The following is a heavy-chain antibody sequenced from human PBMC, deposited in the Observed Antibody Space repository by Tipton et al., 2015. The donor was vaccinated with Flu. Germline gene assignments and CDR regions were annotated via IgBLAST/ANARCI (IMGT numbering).Heavy chain of an antibody. V-gene: IGHV4-38-2*01. CDR3: ARHTGDSVRGVIDY. CDR2: IYHSGTT. J-gene: IGHJ4*02. Sequence: GLVKPSETLSLTCPVSGYSIRSAYYWGWVRRPPGKGLEWIGTIYHSGTTYYNPSLKSRLTISVDTSKNQFSLRLSSVTAADTAVYYCARHTGDSVRGVIDYWGQGTLVTVSS. CDR1: GYSIRSAYY. D-gene: IGHD3-10*02.